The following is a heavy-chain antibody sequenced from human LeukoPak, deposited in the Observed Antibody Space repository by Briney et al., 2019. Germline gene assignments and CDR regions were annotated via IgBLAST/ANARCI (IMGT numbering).Heavy chain of an antibody. CDR3: AKVGRVRGVSYDAFDI. Sequence: PGGSLRLSCAASGFTFDDYAMHWVRQAPGKGLEWVSGISWNSGSIGYADSVKGRFTISRDNAKNSLYLQMNSLRAEDTALYYCAKVGRVRGVSYDAFDIWGQGTMVTVSS. J-gene: IGHJ3*02. V-gene: IGHV3-9*01. D-gene: IGHD3-10*01. CDR2: ISWNSGSI. CDR1: GFTFDDYA.